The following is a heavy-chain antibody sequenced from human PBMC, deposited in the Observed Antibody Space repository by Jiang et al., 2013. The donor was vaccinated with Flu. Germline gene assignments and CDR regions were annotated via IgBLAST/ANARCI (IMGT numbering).Heavy chain of an antibody. V-gene: IGHV2-5*02. CDR2: IYWDDDK. CDR1: GFSLGTTGVD. J-gene: IGHJ4*02. D-gene: IGHD5-18*01. CDR3: AHGFGRGYNKRRYFFDY. Sequence: KPTQTLTLTCTFSGFSLGTTGVDVGWIRQPPGKALEWLALIYWDDDKWYSPSLRSRVTITKDTSKNQVVLTMTDTDPVDTATYYCAHGFGRGYNKRRYFFDYWGQGVLVTVSS.